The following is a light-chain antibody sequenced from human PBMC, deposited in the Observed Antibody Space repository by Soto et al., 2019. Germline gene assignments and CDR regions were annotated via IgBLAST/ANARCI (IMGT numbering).Light chain of an antibody. J-gene: IGLJ2*01. Sequence: QSALTQPPSASGSPGQSVTISCTGTSSDVGGYNYVSWYQQHPGKAPKLMIYEVSKRPSGVPDRFSGSKSGNTASLTVSGLQDEDEADYCCNSYAGSNRVFGGGTKLTVL. CDR1: SSDVGGYNY. CDR2: EVS. V-gene: IGLV2-8*01. CDR3: NSYAGSNRV.